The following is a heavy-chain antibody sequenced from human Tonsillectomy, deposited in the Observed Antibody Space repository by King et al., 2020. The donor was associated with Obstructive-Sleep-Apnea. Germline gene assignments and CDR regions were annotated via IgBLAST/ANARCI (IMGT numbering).Heavy chain of an antibody. V-gene: IGHV4-39*07. J-gene: IGHJ5*02. CDR2: IYYSGRT. D-gene: IGHD2-15*01. Sequence: QLQESGPGLVKPSETLSLTCTVSGCSISSSSYYWGWIRQPPGKGLEWIGSIYYSGRTYYNPSLKSRVTISVDTSKNQFSLKLSSVTAADTAVYYCATEGAAATNWFDPWGQGTLVTVSS. CDR3: ATEGAAATNWFDP. CDR1: GCSISSSSYY.